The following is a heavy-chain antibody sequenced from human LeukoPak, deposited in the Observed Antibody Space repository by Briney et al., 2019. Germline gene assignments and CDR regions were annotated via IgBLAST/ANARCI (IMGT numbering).Heavy chain of an antibody. J-gene: IGHJ4*02. CDR1: GGSLSSYY. Sequence: SETLSLTCTVSGGSLSSYYWSWIRQPPGKGLEWIGYIYYSGSTNYNPSLKSRVTISVDTSKNQFSLKLSSVAAADTAVYYCARGVTMVRGVNFDYWGQGTLVTVSS. CDR2: IYYSGST. V-gene: IGHV4-59*01. CDR3: ARGVTMVRGVNFDY. D-gene: IGHD3-10*01.